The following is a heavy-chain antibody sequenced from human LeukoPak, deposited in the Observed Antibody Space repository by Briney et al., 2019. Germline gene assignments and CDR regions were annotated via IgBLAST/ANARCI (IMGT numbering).Heavy chain of an antibody. CDR2: ISSDGSST. D-gene: IGHD5/OR15-5a*01. V-gene: IGHV3-74*01. J-gene: IGHJ6*02. Sequence: AGSLRLSCAASGFTFSRYWMHWLRQAPGKGLVWVSRISSDGSSTNSADSVKGRFRISRANGRNTLYLQMYSLRADDTAVYYCASYLASIPSGMDVWGQGATVTVSS. CDR3: ASYLASIPSGMDV. CDR1: GFTFSRYW.